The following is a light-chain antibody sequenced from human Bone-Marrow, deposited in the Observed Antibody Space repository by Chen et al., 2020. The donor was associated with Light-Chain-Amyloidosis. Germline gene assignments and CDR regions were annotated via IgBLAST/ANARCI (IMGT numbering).Light chain of an antibody. CDR2: DVS. J-gene: IGLJ2*01. CDR1: NSDVGAYNY. Sequence: QSALTQPASVSGSPGQSITISCTGTNSDVGAYNYVSWYQQHPGEAPKLMIYDVSNRPSGVSNRFAGSKSGNTASLTISGIQAGDEANYYCSSYPSSSTRVFGGGTKLTVL. CDR3: SSYPSSSTRV. V-gene: IGLV2-14*03.